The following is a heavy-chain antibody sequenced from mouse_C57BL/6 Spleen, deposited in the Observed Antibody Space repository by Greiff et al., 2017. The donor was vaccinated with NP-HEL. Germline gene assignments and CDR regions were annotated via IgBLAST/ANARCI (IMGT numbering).Heavy chain of an antibody. CDR2: IHPSDSDT. J-gene: IGHJ1*03. Sequence: VQLQQPGAELVKPGASVKVSCKASGYTFTSYWMHWVKQRPGQGLEWIGRIHPSDSDTNYNQKFKGKATLTVDKSSSTAYMHLSSLTSEDSAVYYCAIFFHYYGSSYGYFDVWGTGTTVTVSS. D-gene: IGHD1-1*01. CDR1: GYTFTSYW. CDR3: AIFFHYYGSSYGYFDV. V-gene: IGHV1-74*01.